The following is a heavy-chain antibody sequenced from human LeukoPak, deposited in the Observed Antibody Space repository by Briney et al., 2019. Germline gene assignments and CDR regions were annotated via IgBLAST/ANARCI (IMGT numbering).Heavy chain of an antibody. Sequence: PGGSLRLSCAASGFTFSSHSMHWVRQAPGRGLEWVALILYDGSNEYYADSVKGRFTISRDNSKNTMYLQMNSLIAEDTALYYCARDRGYTYGHSFDYWGQGTLVTVSS. CDR2: ILYDGSNE. CDR3: ARDRGYTYGHSFDY. V-gene: IGHV3-30-3*01. J-gene: IGHJ4*02. D-gene: IGHD5-18*01. CDR1: GFTFSSHS.